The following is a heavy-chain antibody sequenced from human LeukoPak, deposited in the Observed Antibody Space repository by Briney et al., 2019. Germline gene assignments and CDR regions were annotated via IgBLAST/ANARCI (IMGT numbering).Heavy chain of an antibody. Sequence: GGSLRLSCAASGFTFNSFAMQWVRQAPGKGLEFVSVIDSIGDSTYTTDSVKGRFSISRDNSKNTVYLQMDSLRAEDMAVYYCARADCSSSSCYTVSYWGQETLVTVSS. V-gene: IGHV3-64*02. CDR2: IDSIGDST. D-gene: IGHD2-2*02. CDR3: ARADCSSSSCYTVSY. J-gene: IGHJ4*02. CDR1: GFTFNSFA.